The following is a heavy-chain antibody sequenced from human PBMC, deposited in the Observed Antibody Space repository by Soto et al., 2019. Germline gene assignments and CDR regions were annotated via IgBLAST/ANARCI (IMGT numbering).Heavy chain of an antibody. CDR2: IYPGDSDT. V-gene: IGHV5-51*01. J-gene: IGHJ6*03. CDR3: ARRAIAAAGNRTVYTENYYYYYYMDV. CDR1: GYSFTSDW. D-gene: IGHD6-13*01. Sequence: GESLKISCKGSGYSFTSDWIGWVRQMPGKGLEWMGIIYPGDSDTRYSPSFQGQVTISADKSISTAYLQWSSLKASDTAMYYCARRAIAAAGNRTVYTENYYYYYYMDVWGKGT.